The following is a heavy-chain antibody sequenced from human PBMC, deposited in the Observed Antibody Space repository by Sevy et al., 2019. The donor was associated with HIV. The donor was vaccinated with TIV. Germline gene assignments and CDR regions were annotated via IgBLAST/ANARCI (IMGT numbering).Heavy chain of an antibody. CDR2: IWYDGSSK. CDR3: ASGAYYYASRTENFDY. V-gene: IGHV3-33*01. D-gene: IGHD3-10*01. Sequence: GGSLRLSCAASGFTFSSYGMHWGRQAPGKGLEWVALIWYDGSSKYYADSVKGRFTISRDNSKNTLYLQMNSLRAEDTAVYYCASGAYYYASRTENFDYWGQGTLVTVSS. CDR1: GFTFSSYG. J-gene: IGHJ4*02.